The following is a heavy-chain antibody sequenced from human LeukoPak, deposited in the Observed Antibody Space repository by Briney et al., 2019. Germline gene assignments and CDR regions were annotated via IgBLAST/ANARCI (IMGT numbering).Heavy chain of an antibody. CDR1: GFTFSYYG. CDR2: ISKDGSDK. CDR3: AKEYDGY. J-gene: IGHJ4*02. Sequence: GGSLRLSCAASGFTFSYYGMQWVRQAPGKGLEWVAVISKDGSDKKYADSVKGRFIISRDNSRNTLYLQMNSLRAEDTAVYYCAKEYDGYWGQGTLVTVSS. V-gene: IGHV3-30*18. D-gene: IGHD2-8*01.